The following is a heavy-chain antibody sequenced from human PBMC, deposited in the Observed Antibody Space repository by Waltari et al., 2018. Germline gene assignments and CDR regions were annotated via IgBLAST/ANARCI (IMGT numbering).Heavy chain of an antibody. Sequence: EVQLVESGGGLVQPGRSLRLSCAASGFTFDDYAMHWVRQPPGKGREWGSGISWNRGSIGYADSVEGRFTISRDKAKNSLFLQMNSLRAEDTALYYCAKDKSYYTSGWENAFDIWGQGTMVTVSS. CDR2: ISWNRGSI. D-gene: IGHD6-19*01. CDR3: AKDKSYYTSGWENAFDI. CDR1: GFTFDDYA. J-gene: IGHJ3*02. V-gene: IGHV3-9*01.